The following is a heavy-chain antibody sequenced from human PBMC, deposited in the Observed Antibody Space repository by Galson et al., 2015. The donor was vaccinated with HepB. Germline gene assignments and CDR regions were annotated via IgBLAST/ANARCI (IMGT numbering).Heavy chain of an antibody. V-gene: IGHV3-23*01. CDR1: GFTFSSYA. J-gene: IGHJ6*03. D-gene: IGHD6-25*01. CDR2: ISGSGGST. Sequence: SLRLSCAASGFTFSSYAMSWVRQAPGKGLEWVSAISGSGGSTYYADSVKGRFTISRDNSKNTLYLQMNSLRAEDTAVYYCASSAGGGYYYYMDVWGKGTTVTVSS. CDR3: ASSAGGGYYYYMDV.